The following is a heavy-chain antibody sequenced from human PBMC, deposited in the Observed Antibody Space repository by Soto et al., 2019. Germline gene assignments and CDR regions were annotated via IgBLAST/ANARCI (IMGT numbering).Heavy chain of an antibody. CDR3: AKAPPRFGDRRWYYYGMDV. CDR2: ISGSGGST. Sequence: EVQLLESGGGLVQPGGSLRLSCAASGFTFSSYAMSWVRQAPGKGLEWVSAISGSGGSTYYADSVKGRFTISRDNSKNTLYLQMNSLRAEDTAVYYCAKAPPRFGDRRWYYYGMDVWGQGTTVTVSS. D-gene: IGHD3-16*01. V-gene: IGHV3-23*01. CDR1: GFTFSSYA. J-gene: IGHJ6*02.